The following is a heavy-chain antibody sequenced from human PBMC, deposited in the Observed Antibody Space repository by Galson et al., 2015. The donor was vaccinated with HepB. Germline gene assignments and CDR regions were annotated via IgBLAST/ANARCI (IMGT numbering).Heavy chain of an antibody. CDR1: GFTFSSYA. D-gene: IGHD3-10*01. J-gene: IGHJ3*02. Sequence: SLRLSCAASGFTFSSYAMHWVRQAPGKGLEYVSAISSNGGSTYYADSVKGRFTISRDNSKNTLYLQMSSLRAEDTAVYYCVKESMVRGVIITLGYAFDIWGQGTMVTVSS. CDR3: VKESMVRGVIITLGYAFDI. V-gene: IGHV3-64D*06. CDR2: ISSNGGST.